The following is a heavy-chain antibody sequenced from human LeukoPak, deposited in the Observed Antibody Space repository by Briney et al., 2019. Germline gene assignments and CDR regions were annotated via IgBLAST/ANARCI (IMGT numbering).Heavy chain of an antibody. Sequence: SETLSLTCTVSGGSISSSSYYWGWIRQPPGKGLEWIGSIYYSGSTYYNPSLKSRVTISVDTSKNQFSLKLSSVTAADTAVYYCARQGPYSIDYWGQGTLVTVSS. V-gene: IGHV4-39*01. J-gene: IGHJ4*02. D-gene: IGHD2-15*01. CDR3: ARQGPYSIDY. CDR1: GGSISSSSYY. CDR2: IYYSGST.